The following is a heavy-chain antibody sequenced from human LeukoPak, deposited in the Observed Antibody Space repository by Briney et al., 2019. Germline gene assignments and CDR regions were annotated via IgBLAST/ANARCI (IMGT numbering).Heavy chain of an antibody. J-gene: IGHJ6*02. Sequence: GGSLRLSCAASGFIFSRYSMKWVRQVPGKGLEWVSYITSSSQIYYADSVKGRFTISRDNANNSLYLQMNSLRDEDTAVYYCAGVVVRNDRYGMDVWGQGTTVTVSS. CDR1: GFIFSRYS. CDR2: ITSSSQI. V-gene: IGHV3-48*02. CDR3: AGVVVRNDRYGMDV. D-gene: IGHD2-21*01.